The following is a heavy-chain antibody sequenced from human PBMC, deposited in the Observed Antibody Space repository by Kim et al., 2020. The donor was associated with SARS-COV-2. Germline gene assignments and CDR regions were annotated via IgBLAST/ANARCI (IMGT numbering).Heavy chain of an antibody. CDR1: GASMILHDSTTTYY. CDR2: VFNTGST. V-gene: IGHV4-59*01. D-gene: IGHD2-2*01. J-gene: IGHJ2*01. Sequence: SETMSLTCTVSGASMILHDSTTTYYWSWLRQTPGKGLEWIGYVFNTGSTTYNPSLRSRVAIEMHTSENQFSLRLGTVTAADTAIYYCSRSTNTPSLIHLWGRGTLITVAA. CDR3: SRSTNTPSLIHL.